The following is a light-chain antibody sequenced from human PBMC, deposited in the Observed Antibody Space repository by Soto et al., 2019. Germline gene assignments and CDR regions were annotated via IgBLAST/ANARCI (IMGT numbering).Light chain of an antibody. CDR3: SSFTDRTTVL. CDR2: NVS. CDR1: SSDVGAYNY. V-gene: IGLV2-14*01. J-gene: IGLJ2*01. Sequence: QSALTQPASVSGSPGQSITISCTGTSSDVGAYNYVSWYQQHPGKAPKLIIYNVSNRPSGVSNRFSGSKSANTASLTIFGLQAEDVADYYCSSFTDRTTVLFGGGTKLTVL.